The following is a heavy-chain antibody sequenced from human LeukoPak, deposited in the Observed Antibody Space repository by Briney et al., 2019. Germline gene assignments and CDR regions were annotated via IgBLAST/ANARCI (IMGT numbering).Heavy chain of an antibody. Sequence: GGSLRLSCVASGFTLTTYAMSWVRQAPGKGLEWVSSVSGTGFTTHYADSVKGRFTNSRDTSKNILYLEMSSLRAEDKAVYYCAKDGYNWIPFDGWGQGTLVAVSS. V-gene: IGHV3-23*01. CDR1: GFTLTTYA. CDR2: VSGTGFTT. CDR3: AKDGYNWIPFDG. D-gene: IGHD1-20*01. J-gene: IGHJ4*02.